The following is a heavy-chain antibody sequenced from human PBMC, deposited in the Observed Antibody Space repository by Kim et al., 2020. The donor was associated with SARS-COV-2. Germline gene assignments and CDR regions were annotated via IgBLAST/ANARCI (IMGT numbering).Heavy chain of an antibody. J-gene: IGHJ4*02. CDR1: GFTFSSYW. V-gene: IGHV3-7*01. CDR3: ARDLLGAVAGTSDY. D-gene: IGHD6-19*01. Sequence: GGSLRLSCAASGFTFSSYWMSWVRQAPGKGLEWVANVKQDGSEKYYVDSVKGRFTISRDNAKNLLYLQMSSLRAEDTAVYYCARDLLGAVAGTSDYWGQGTLVTGSS. CDR2: VKQDGSEK.